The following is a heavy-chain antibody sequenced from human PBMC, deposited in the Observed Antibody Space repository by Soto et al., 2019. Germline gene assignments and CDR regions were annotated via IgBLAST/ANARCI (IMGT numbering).Heavy chain of an antibody. CDR1: GGSISSGGYY. D-gene: IGHD3-10*01. CDR2: IYYSGST. J-gene: IGHJ4*02. V-gene: IGHV4-31*03. CDR3: ARANGWGVIITAPFDY. Sequence: SETLSLTCTVSGGSISSGGYYWSWIRQHPGKGLEWIGYIYYSGSTYYNPSLKSRVTISVDTSKNQFSLKLSSVTAAATAVDYFARANGWGVIITAPFDYWGQGTLVTVSS.